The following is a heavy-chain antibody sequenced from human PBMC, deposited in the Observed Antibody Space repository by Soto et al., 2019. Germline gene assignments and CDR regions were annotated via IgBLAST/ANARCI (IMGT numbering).Heavy chain of an antibody. D-gene: IGHD3-22*01. Sequence: SVTLSLTCTVSGGSISSYYWSWIRQPPGKGLEWVANIYHSGSTNYNPSLKSRVTISVDTSKNQFSLRLSSVTAADTAVYYCARKTYYYDSSGYCFDYSGQGTLVTLPS. CDR2: IYHSGST. CDR3: ARKTYYYDSSGYCFDY. V-gene: IGHV4-59*12. CDR1: GGSISSYY. J-gene: IGHJ4*02.